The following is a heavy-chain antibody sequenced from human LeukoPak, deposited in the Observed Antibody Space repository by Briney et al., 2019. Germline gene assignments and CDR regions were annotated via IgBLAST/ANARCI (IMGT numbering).Heavy chain of an antibody. CDR3: ARDHELYCSGGSCSRMDV. D-gene: IGHD2-15*01. J-gene: IGHJ6*03. CDR1: GFTFSSYN. V-gene: IGHV3-21*01. CDR2: ISSSSSYI. Sequence: PGVSLTLSCAASGFTFSSYNMIWLPQAPGKGLEWVSSISSSSSYIYYADSVKGRFTISRDNAKKSLYLQMSSLRAEDTAVYDCARDHELYCSGGSCSRMDVWGKGTTVTISS.